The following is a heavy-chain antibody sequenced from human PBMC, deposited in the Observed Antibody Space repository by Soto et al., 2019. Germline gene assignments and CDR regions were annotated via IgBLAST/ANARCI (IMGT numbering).Heavy chain of an antibody. Sequence: ASVKVSCKTSEYTFTDNYIYWIRQAPGQGLEWMGWLNPNSGSTDFAQRFQGRVTLTSDTSISTAYMELNRLTSDDTAVFYCARQSCGSTSCFYDYWGPGTLVTVSS. CDR3: ARQSCGSTSCFYDY. CDR1: EYTFTDNY. D-gene: IGHD2-2*01. CDR2: LNPNSGST. V-gene: IGHV1-2*02. J-gene: IGHJ4*02.